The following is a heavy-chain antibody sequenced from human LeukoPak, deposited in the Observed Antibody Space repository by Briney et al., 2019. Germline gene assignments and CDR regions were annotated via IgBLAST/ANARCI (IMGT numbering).Heavy chain of an antibody. D-gene: IGHD3-3*01. CDR2: ISGSGGST. J-gene: IGHJ4*02. CDR3: AKNTYYDFWSGPDAAFDY. CDR1: GFTFSSYA. Sequence: GGSLRLSCAASGFTFSSYAMSWVRQAPGKGLEWVSAISGSGGSTYYADSVKGRFTISRDNSKNTLYLQMNSLRAEDTAVHYCAKNTYYDFWSGPDAAFDYWGQGTLVTVSS. V-gene: IGHV3-23*01.